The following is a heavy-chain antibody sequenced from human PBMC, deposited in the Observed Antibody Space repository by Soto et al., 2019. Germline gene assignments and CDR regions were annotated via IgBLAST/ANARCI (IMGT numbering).Heavy chain of an antibody. V-gene: IGHV1-69*13. Sequence: SVKVSCKASGGTFSSHAISWVRQAPGRGLEWMGGIIPIFGTTNYAQSFRARVTITADESTSTAYMELSSLTSEDTAVYYCGSVGYCSSTNCLFYYYHYGMDVWGQGTTVTVSS. CDR2: IIPIFGTT. D-gene: IGHD2-2*03. CDR3: GSVGYCSSTNCLFYYYHYGMDV. CDR1: GGTFSSHA. J-gene: IGHJ6*02.